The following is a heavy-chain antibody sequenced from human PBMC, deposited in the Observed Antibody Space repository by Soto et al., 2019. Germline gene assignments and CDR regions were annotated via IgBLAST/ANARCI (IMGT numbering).Heavy chain of an antibody. CDR3: SRWDSSGYSGYYCGMDV. CDR1: GYTFTSYY. D-gene: IGHD3-22*01. J-gene: IGHJ6*02. V-gene: IGHV1-46*01. Sequence: QVQLVQSGAEVKKPGASVKVSCKASGYTFTSYYMHWVRQAPGQGLEWMGIINPSGGSTSYAQKFQARVTFTSDTSTSTVYMELSSLRSEDTAVYYCSRWDSSGYSGYYCGMDVWGQGTTVTVSS. CDR2: INPSGGST.